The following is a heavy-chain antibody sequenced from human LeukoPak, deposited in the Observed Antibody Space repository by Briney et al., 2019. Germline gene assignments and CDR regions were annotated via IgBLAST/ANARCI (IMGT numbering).Heavy chain of an antibody. Sequence: PGGSLRLSCAASGFTFSNYGMHCVRQAPGKGLEWVAIISYDGSNKYYADSVKGRFTISRDNSKNTLYLQMNSLRAEDTAVYYCAKDGYGDHTVDYWGQGTLVTVSS. CDR3: AKDGYGDHTVDY. V-gene: IGHV3-30*18. J-gene: IGHJ4*02. CDR2: ISYDGSNK. CDR1: GFTFSNYG. D-gene: IGHD4-17*01.